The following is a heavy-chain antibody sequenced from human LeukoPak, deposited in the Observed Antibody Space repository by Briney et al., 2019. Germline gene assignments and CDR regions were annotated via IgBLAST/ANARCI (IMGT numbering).Heavy chain of an antibody. V-gene: IGHV5-51*01. J-gene: IGHJ4*02. D-gene: IGHD6-6*01. CDR2: IYPGDSDT. Sequence: GESLKISCKGSGYIFTSYWIGWVRQMPGKGLEWMGIIYPGDSDTRYSPSFQGQVTISADKSISTAYFPSSSLKASDTAMYYCARQYSSSSGGVDYWGQGTLVTVSS. CDR1: GYIFTSYW. CDR3: ARQYSSSSGGVDY.